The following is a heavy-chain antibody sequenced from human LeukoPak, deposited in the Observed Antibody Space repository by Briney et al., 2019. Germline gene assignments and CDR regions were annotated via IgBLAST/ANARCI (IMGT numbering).Heavy chain of an antibody. CDR3: AREGLRYFDWLGDAFDI. V-gene: IGHV1-2*04. D-gene: IGHD3-9*01. CDR1: GYTFTGYY. J-gene: IGHJ3*02. CDR2: INPNSGGT. Sequence: ASVKVSCKASGYTFTGYYMHWVRQAPGQGLEWLGWINPNSGGTNYAQKFQGWVTMTRDTSISTAYMELSRLRSDDTAVYYCAREGLRYFDWLGDAFDIWGQGTMVTVSS.